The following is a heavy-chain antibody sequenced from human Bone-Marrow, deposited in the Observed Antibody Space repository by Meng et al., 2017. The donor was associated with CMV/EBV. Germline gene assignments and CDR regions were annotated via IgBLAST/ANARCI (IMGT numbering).Heavy chain of an antibody. J-gene: IGHJ6*02. CDR2: IIPIFGTA. Sequence: SVKVSCKASGYTFTSYYMHWVRQAPGQGLEWMGGIIPIFGTANYAQKFQGRVAITTDESTSTAYMELSSLRSEDTAVYYCARGNAPYGDYLLCGMDVWGQGTTVTVS. CDR1: GYTFTSYY. CDR3: ARGNAPYGDYLLCGMDV. V-gene: IGHV1-69*05. D-gene: IGHD4-17*01.